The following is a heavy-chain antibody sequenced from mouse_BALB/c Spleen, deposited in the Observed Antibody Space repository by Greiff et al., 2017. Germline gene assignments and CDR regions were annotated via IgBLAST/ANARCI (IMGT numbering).Heavy chain of an antibody. D-gene: IGHD1-2*01. CDR1: GYAFSSSW. CDR2: IYPENGDT. V-gene: IGHV1-82*01. Sequence: QVQLQQSGPELVNPGASVKISCKASGYAFSSSWMNWVKQRPGQGLEWIGRIYPENGDTEYAPKFQGKATMTADTSSNTAYLQLSSLTSEDTAVYYCTTARDYWGQGTTLTVSS. CDR3: TTARDY. J-gene: IGHJ2*01.